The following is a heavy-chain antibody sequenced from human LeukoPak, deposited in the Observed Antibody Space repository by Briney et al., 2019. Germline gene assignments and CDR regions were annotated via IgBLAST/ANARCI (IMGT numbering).Heavy chain of an antibody. J-gene: IGHJ5*02. CDR2: ISSDPSYI. V-gene: IGHV3-21*06. CDR1: GFTFSSNA. Sequence: PGGSLRLSCAASGFTFSSNATSWVRQAPGKGLEWVSSISSDPSYIFYADSVKGRFTISRDNAANSLYLHMNSLRVEDTAVYYCARDLRQEFDPWGQGTLVSVSS. CDR3: ARDLRQEFDP.